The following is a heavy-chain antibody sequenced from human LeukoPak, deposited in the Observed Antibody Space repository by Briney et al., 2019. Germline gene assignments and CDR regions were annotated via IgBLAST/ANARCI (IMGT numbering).Heavy chain of an antibody. J-gene: IGHJ6*04. Sequence: GGSLRLSCAASGFTFSSYEMNWVRQAPGKGLEWVSYISSSCRNIYYADSVKGRFTISRDNAKNSLYLQMNSLRAEDTAVYYCAELGITMIGGVWGKGTTVTISS. CDR3: AELGITMIGGV. CDR2: ISSSCRNI. CDR1: GFTFSSYE. V-gene: IGHV3-48*03. D-gene: IGHD3-10*02.